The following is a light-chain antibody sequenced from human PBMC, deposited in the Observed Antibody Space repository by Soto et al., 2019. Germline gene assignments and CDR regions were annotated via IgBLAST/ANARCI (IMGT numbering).Light chain of an antibody. CDR3: CSYAGSYTVV. V-gene: IGLV2-11*01. J-gene: IGLJ2*01. Sequence: QSVLTQPRSGSGSPGQSVTISCTGTSSDVGGYNYVSWYQQHPGKAPKLMIYDVSKRPSGVPDRFSGSKSGNTASLTISGLQAEYEADYYCCSYAGSYTVVFGGGTKLTVL. CDR1: SSDVGGYNY. CDR2: DVS.